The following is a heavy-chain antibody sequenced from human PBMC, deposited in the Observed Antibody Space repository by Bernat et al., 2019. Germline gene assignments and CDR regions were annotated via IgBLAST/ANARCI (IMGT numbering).Heavy chain of an antibody. CDR2: IVVGSGNT. J-gene: IGHJ4*02. CDR1: GFTFTSSA. D-gene: IGHD1-1*01. V-gene: IGHV1-58*02. Sequence: QMQLVQSGPEVKKPGTSVKVSCKASGFTFTSSAMQWVRQARGQRLEWIGWIVVGSGNTNYAQKFQERVTITRDMSTSTAYMELSSLGSEDTAVYYCAADQGTDWNGQGYFDYWGQGTLVTVSS. CDR3: AADQGTDWNGQGYFDY.